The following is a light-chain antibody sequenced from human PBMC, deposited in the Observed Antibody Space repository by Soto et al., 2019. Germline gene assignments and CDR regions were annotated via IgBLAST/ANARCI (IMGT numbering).Light chain of an antibody. Sequence: QPVLTQPPSVSGAPGQKVTISCTGSSSNFGAGYDVHWYQQLPGTAPKLLIYGHSNRPSGAPDRFSGSKSGTLASLAITGLQAEDEADYYCQSYDSSLSGWVFGGGTKLTVL. CDR1: SSNFGAGYD. V-gene: IGLV1-40*01. CDR2: GHS. CDR3: QSYDSSLSGWV. J-gene: IGLJ3*02.